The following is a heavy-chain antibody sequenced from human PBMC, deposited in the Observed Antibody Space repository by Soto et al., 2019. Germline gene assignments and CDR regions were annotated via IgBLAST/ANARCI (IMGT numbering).Heavy chain of an antibody. D-gene: IGHD1-1*01. Sequence: LRLSCAASGFTFSDYYMSWIRQAPGKGLEWVSYISSSSSYTNYADSVKGRFTISRDNAKNSLYLQMNSLRAEDTAVYYCARHLEYYGMDVWGQGTTVTV. J-gene: IGHJ6*02. CDR2: ISSSSSYT. CDR3: ARHLEYYGMDV. V-gene: IGHV3-11*06. CDR1: GFTFSDYY.